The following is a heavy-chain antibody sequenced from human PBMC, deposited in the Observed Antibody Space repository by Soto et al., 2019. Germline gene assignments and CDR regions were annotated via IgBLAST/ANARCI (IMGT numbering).Heavy chain of an antibody. D-gene: IGHD2-21*02. J-gene: IGHJ3*02. CDR2: ISTNGGNT. CDR1: GYTFTSSG. CDR3: ARDIPYCGGVCHDAFDI. Sequence: ASVTVACQASGYTFTSSGISWVRQAPGQGLEWMGLISTNGGNTNYAQKLQGRVTMTRDTSTSTVYMELSSLRSEDTAVYYCARDIPYCGGVCHDAFDIWGQGTMVTVSS. V-gene: IGHV1-18*01.